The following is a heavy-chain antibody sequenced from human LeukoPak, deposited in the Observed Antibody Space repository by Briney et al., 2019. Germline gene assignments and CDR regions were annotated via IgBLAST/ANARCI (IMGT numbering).Heavy chain of an antibody. CDR2: ISGSGGST. V-gene: IGHV3-23*01. J-gene: IGHJ5*02. Sequence: PGGSLRLSCAASGFTFSTYAMSWVRQAPGKGLEWVSAISGSGGSTYYADSVKGRFTISRDSSKNTLYLQMNSLRAEDTAVYYCAKAGDIVVVPAATWFDPWGQGTLVTVSS. CDR1: GFTFSTYA. D-gene: IGHD2-2*01. CDR3: AKAGDIVVVPAATWFDP.